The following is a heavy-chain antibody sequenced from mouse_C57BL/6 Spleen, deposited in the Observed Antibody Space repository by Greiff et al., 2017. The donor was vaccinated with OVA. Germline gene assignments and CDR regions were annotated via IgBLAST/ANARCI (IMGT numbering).Heavy chain of an antibody. CDR2: VWGVGST. CDR3: ASGTGKGVFAY. V-gene: IGHV2-6*01. D-gene: IGHD4-1*01. Sequence: VQLVESGPGLVAPSQSLSITCTVSGFSLTSSGVDWVRQSPGKGLEWLGVVWGVGSTNYNSALKSRLSISKDNSKSQVFLKMNSLQTDDTAMYYCASGTGKGVFAYWGQGTLVTVSA. CDR1: GFSLTSSG. J-gene: IGHJ3*01.